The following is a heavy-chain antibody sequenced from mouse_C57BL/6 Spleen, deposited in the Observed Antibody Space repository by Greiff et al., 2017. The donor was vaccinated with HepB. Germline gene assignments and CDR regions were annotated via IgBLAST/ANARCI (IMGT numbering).Heavy chain of an antibody. CDR1: GYTFTSYW. J-gene: IGHJ2*01. V-gene: IGHV1-69*01. CDR2: IDPSDSYT. D-gene: IGHD2-1*01. Sequence: QVQLQQPGAELVMPGASVKLSCKASGYTFTSYWMHWVMQRPGQGLEWIGEIDPSDSYTNYNQKFKGKSTLTVDKSSSTAYMQLSSLTSEDSAVYYCARGYYGNYVGYWGQGTTLTVSS. CDR3: ARGYYGNYVGY.